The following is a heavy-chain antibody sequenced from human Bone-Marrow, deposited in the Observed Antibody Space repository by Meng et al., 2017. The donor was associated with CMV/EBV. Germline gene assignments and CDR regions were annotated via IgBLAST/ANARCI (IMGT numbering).Heavy chain of an antibody. J-gene: IGHJ4*02. Sequence: GESLKISCAASGFTFSNAWMSWVRQAPGKGLEWVAVISYDGSNKYYADSVKGRFTISRDNSKNTLYLQMNSLRAEDTAVYYCASDIVVVPAGAGYFDYWGQGTLVTVSS. V-gene: IGHV3-30-3*01. CDR2: ISYDGSNK. CDR3: ASDIVVVPAGAGYFDY. CDR1: GFTFSNAW. D-gene: IGHD2-2*01.